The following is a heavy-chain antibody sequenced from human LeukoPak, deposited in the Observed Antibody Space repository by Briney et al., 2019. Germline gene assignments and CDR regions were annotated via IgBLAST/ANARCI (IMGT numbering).Heavy chain of an antibody. CDR1: GFTFSSYW. J-gene: IGHJ4*02. CDR3: AREADCSGGSCARLTSLFDY. CDR2: IKQDGSEK. D-gene: IGHD2-15*01. V-gene: IGHV3-7*01. Sequence: GGSLRLSCAASGFTFSSYWMSWVRQAPGKGLEWVANIKQDGSEKYYVDSVKGRFTISRDNAKNSLYLQMNSLRAEDTAVYYCAREADCSGGSCARLTSLFDYWGQGTLVTVSS.